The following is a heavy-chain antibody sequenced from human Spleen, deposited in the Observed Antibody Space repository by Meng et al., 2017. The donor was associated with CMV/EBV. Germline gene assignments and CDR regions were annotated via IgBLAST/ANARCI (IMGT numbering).Heavy chain of an antibody. CDR2: IYWDDDK. D-gene: IGHD2-15*01. CDR1: SSLSTSGVS. CDR3: AHRDYCSGGTCTFDY. V-gene: IGHV2-5*02. Sequence: SSLSTSGVSVGWIRQPPGKALEWLALIYWDDDKRYSPSLKSRLTITKDTSKNQVVLTMTNMDPVDTATYYCAHRDYCSGGTCTFDYWGQGTLVTVSS. J-gene: IGHJ4*02.